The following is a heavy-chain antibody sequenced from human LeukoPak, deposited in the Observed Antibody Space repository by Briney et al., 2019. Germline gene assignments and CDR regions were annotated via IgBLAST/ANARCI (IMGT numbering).Heavy chain of an antibody. V-gene: IGHV5-51*01. CDR1: GYSFTSYW. CDR2: IYRGDSDT. CDR3: ARQYRITDYYFDY. J-gene: IGHJ4*02. Sequence: GESLKISCKGSGYSFTSYWIGWVRQMPGKGLEWMGIIYRGDSDTRYSPSFQGQVTISADKSISTAYLQWSSLKASDTAMYYCARQYRITDYYFDYWGQGTLVTVSS. D-gene: IGHD3-10*01.